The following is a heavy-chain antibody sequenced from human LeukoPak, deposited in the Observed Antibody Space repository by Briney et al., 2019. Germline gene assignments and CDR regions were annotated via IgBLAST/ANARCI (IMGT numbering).Heavy chain of an antibody. CDR2: INHSGST. CDR1: GGSFSGYY. Sequence: SETLSLTCAVYGGSFSGYYWSWIRQPPGKGLEWIGEINHSGSTNYNPSLKSRVTISVDTSKNQFSLKLSSVTAADTAVYYCARHSSSLEGDYFDYWGQGTLVTVSS. V-gene: IGHV4-34*01. J-gene: IGHJ4*02. D-gene: IGHD6-13*01. CDR3: ARHSSSLEGDYFDY.